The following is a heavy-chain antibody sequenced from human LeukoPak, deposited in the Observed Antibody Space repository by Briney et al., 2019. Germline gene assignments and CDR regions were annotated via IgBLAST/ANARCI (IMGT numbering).Heavy chain of an antibody. V-gene: IGHV4-34*01. CDR2: INHSGST. CDR1: GGSFSGYY. CDR3: ARGCVYDSSPVPYYFDY. Sequence: SETLSLTCAVYGGSFSGYYWSWIRQPPGKGREGIGEINHSGSTNYNPSLKSRGTISVDTSKNQFSLKLSSVTAADTAVYYCARGCVYDSSPVPYYFDYWGQGTLVTVSS. J-gene: IGHJ4*02. D-gene: IGHD3-22*01.